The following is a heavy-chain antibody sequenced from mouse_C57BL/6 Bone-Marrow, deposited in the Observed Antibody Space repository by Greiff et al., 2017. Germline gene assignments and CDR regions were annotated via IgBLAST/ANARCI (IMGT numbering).Heavy chain of an antibody. CDR3: VATVVVGAYYFDY. CDR1: GFSFNTYA. D-gene: IGHD1-1*01. Sequence: EVQLVESGGGLVQPKGSLKLSCAASGFSFNTYAMNWVRQAPGTGLEWVARIRSKSNNYATYYADSVKDRFTISRDDSESMLYLQMNNLKTEDTAMYYCVATVVVGAYYFDYWGQGTTLTVSS. J-gene: IGHJ2*01. CDR2: IRSKSNNYAT. V-gene: IGHV10-1*01.